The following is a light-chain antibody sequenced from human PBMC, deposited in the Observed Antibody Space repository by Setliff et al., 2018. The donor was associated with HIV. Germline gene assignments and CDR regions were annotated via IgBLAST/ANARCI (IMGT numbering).Light chain of an antibody. J-gene: IGLJ2*01. CDR2: YDS. V-gene: IGLV3-21*04. CDR1: NIGSKS. CDR3: QVWDSSSDHRGV. Sequence: SYELTQAPSVSVAPGKTARITCGGNNIGSKSVHWYQQKPGQAPVLVIYYDSDRPSGIPERFSGSNSGNTATLTISRVEAGDEADYYCQVWDSSSDHRGVFGGGTKVTVL.